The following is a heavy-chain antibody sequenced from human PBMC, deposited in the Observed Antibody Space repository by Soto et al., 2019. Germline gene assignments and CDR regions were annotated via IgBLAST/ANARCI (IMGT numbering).Heavy chain of an antibody. J-gene: IGHJ6*03. Sequence: SQTLSLTCAISGDSVSSNSAAWNWIRQSPSRGLEWLGRTYYRSKWYNDYAVSVKSRITINPDTSKNQFPLQLNSVTPEDTAVYYCARDLNHPHHYYYYMDVWGKGTTVTVSS. CDR3: ARDLNHPHHYYYYMDV. CDR1: GDSVSSNSAA. CDR2: TYYRSKWYN. V-gene: IGHV6-1*01.